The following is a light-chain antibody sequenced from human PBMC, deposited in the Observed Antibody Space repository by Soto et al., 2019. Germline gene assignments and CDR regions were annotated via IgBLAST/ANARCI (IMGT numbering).Light chain of an antibody. CDR3: QTWGTGSDIVG. J-gene: IGLJ7*01. CDR2: VNSGGSH. CDR1: SGHSNYA. Sequence: QLVLTQSPSASASLGASVKLTCTLSSGHSNYAIAWHQQQPEKGPRYLMKVNSGGSHIKGDGIPDRFSGSSSGAERYLFISSLQSEDEAEYYWQTWGTGSDIVGFGGGTQLTVL. V-gene: IGLV4-69*01.